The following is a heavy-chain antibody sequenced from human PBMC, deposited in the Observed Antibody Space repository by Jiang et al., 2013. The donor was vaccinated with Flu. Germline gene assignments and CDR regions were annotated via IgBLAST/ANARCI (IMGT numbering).Heavy chain of an antibody. CDR1: GYTFSDHY. CDR3: ARDNHGDYCLDY. CDR2: INPKSGGT. D-gene: IGHD4-17*01. J-gene: IGHJ4*02. V-gene: IGHV1-2*02. Sequence: SGAEVKKPGASVKVSCKASGYTFSDHYINWVRQAPGQGLEWMGWINPKSGGTNYAQNFQGRVTMTRDTSISTAYLELSRVTSDDTAVYFCARDNHGDYCLDYWGPGTLVTVSS.